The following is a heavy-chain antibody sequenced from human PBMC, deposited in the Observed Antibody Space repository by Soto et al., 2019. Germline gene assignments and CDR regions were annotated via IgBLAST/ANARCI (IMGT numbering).Heavy chain of an antibody. V-gene: IGHV3-21*01. CDR1: GFNFNSYT. CDR2: ISSSGYI. CDR3: ARVNNWNYPVDY. J-gene: IGHJ4*02. D-gene: IGHD1-7*01. Sequence: LRLSCAASGFNFNSYTINWVRQAPGKRLEWLSSISSSGYIFSTDSVKGRFTISRDNAKNTLYLQMNSLRAEDTAVYYCARVNNWNYPVDYWGQGTLVTVSS.